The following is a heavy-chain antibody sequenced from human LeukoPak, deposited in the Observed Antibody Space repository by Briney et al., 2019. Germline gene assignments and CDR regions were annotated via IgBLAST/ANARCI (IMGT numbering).Heavy chain of an antibody. D-gene: IGHD4-17*01. Sequence: GRSLRLSCAASGFTFSSYAMHWVRQAPGKGLEWVAVISYDGSNKYYADSVKGRFTISRDNSKNTLYLQMNSLRAEDTAVYYCARGSDYRDYDAWFDPWGQGTLVTVSS. J-gene: IGHJ5*02. CDR3: ARGSDYRDYDAWFDP. V-gene: IGHV3-30*04. CDR2: ISYDGSNK. CDR1: GFTFSSYA.